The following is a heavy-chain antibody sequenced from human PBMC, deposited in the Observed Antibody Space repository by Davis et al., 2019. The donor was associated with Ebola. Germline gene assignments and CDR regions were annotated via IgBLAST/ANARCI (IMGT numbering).Heavy chain of an antibody. Sequence: GGSLRLSCAASGFTFSSYDMNWVRQATGKRLEWVSAIGTAGDTYYPGSVKGRFTISRANAKSSLYLQMNSLRAEDTAVYYCTRAGFGSNYFDYWGQGTLVTVSS. CDR1: GFTFSSYD. CDR3: TRAGFGSNYFDY. CDR2: IGTAGDT. V-gene: IGHV3-13*01. D-gene: IGHD3-3*01. J-gene: IGHJ4*02.